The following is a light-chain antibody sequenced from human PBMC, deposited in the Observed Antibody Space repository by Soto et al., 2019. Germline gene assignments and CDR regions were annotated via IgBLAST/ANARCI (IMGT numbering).Light chain of an antibody. CDR1: QDISNY. CDR3: PQYDNLPFT. CDR2: DAS. J-gene: IGKJ3*01. Sequence: DIQMTQSPSSLSASVGDRVTITCQASQDISNYLNWYQQKPGKAPKLLIYDASNLETGVPSRFSGSGYGTDFTFTISSLQPEDIATYYCPQYDNLPFTFGPGTKVDIK. V-gene: IGKV1-33*01.